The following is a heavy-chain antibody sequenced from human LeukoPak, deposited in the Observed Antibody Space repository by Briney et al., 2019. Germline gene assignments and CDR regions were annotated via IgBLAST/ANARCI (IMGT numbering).Heavy chain of an antibody. Sequence: QTGGSLRLSCAASGFTFSNAWMSWVRQAPGKGLEWVGRIKSKTDGGTTDYAAPVKGRFTISRDDSKNTLYLQMNSLKTEDTAVYYCTTDPELLWFGEQNDYWGQGTLVTVSS. D-gene: IGHD3-10*01. CDR3: TTDPELLWFGEQNDY. CDR1: GFTFSNAW. J-gene: IGHJ4*02. CDR2: IKSKTDGGTT. V-gene: IGHV3-15*01.